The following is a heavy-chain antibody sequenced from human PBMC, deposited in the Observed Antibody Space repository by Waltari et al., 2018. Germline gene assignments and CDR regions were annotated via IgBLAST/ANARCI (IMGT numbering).Heavy chain of an antibody. CDR3: ARDHSGIAGGEDV. D-gene: IGHD6-13*01. CDR1: GGTFSSYA. J-gene: IGHJ6*04. CDR2: SIPIVGTA. Sequence: QVQLVQSGAEVKKPGSSVKVSCKASGGTFSSYAISWVRQAPGQGLEWLGRSIPIVGTANCAQKFQGRVTITADESTSTAYMELSSLRSEDTAVYYCARDHSGIAGGEDVWGKGTTVTVSS. V-gene: IGHV1-69*18.